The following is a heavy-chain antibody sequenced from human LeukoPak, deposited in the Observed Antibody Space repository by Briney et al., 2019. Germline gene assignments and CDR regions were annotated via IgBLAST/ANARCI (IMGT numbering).Heavy chain of an antibody. D-gene: IGHD3-10*01. CDR2: IYSSGST. CDR3: ARSDGYGLVGI. Sequence: SETLSLTCTVSGYSISSGYYWGWIRQPPGKGLEWIGSIYSSGSTYYNPSLKSRVIIIIDTPKNHFSLTLSSVTAADTAVYYCARSDGYGLVGIWGQGTMVTVSS. CDR1: GYSISSGYY. J-gene: IGHJ3*02. V-gene: IGHV4-38-2*02.